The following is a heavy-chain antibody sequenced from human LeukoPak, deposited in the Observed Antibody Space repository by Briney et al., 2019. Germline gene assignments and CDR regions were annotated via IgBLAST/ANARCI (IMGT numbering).Heavy chain of an antibody. V-gene: IGHV4-4*07. CDR2: IYTSGST. D-gene: IGHD3-22*01. CDR3: ARDPNYDSSGYYWYFDL. CDR1: GGSISSYY. Sequence: SETLSLTCTVSGGSISSYYWSWVRQPAGQGLEWIGRIYTSGSTNYNPSLTRRVTISVDKSKNQLSLKLSSVTAADTAVYYCARDPNYDSSGYYWYFDLWGRGTLVTVSS. J-gene: IGHJ2*01.